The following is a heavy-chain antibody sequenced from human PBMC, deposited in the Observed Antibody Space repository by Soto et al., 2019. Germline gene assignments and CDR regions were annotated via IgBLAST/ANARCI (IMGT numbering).Heavy chain of an antibody. J-gene: IGHJ4*02. CDR3: ARSGAGSGWL. Sequence: QVQLQESGPGLVRPSETLSLTCTVSGGSVSSGHYYWSWSRQPPGKGLEWIGYISYTGSTNYNPSLKSRVTISVDTSKNPFSLKMNSVTAADTAVYYCARSGAGSGWLGGQGTLVTVSS. V-gene: IGHV4-61*01. CDR1: GGSVSSGHYY. CDR2: ISYTGST. D-gene: IGHD6-19*01.